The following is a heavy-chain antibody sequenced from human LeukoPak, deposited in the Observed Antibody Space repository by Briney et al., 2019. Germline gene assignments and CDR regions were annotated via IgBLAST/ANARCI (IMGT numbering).Heavy chain of an antibody. V-gene: IGHV4-38-2*02. CDR1: GYSISSGYY. J-gene: IGHJ4*02. D-gene: IGHD2-8*01. CDR2: IYHSGST. CDR3: ARDPNCTNGVCSGY. Sequence: SETLSLTCTASGYSISSGYYWGWIRQPPGKGLEWIGSIYHSGSTYYNPSLKSRVTISVDTSKNQFSLKLSSVTAADAAVYYCARDPNCTNGVCSGYWGQGTLVSVSS.